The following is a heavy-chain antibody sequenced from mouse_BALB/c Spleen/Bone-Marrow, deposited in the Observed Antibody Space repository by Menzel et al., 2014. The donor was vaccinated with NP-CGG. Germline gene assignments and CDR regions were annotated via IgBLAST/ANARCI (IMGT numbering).Heavy chain of an antibody. CDR1: GSTFNTYA. D-gene: IGHD1-1*01. J-gene: IGHJ3*01. V-gene: IGHV10-1*02. Sequence: EVMLVESGGGLVQPKGSLKLPCAASGSTFNTYAMNWVRQAPGKGLEWVARIRSKSNNYATYYADSVKDRFTISRDDSQSMLYLQMNNLKTEDAAMYYCVRAYYYGSRGFAYWGQGTLVTVSA. CDR2: IRSKSNNYAT. CDR3: VRAYYYGSRGFAY.